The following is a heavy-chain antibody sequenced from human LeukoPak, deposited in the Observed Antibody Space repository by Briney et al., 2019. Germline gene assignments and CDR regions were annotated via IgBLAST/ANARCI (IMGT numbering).Heavy chain of an antibody. V-gene: IGHV3-7*05. Sequence: GGSLRLSCAASGFPFSRYWLSWVRQAPGKGLEWVANIKQDGSEKYYVDSVKGRFTISRDNAKNSLYLQMNSLRVEDTAVYYCARGWELDPWGEATLVTVSS. CDR2: IKQDGSEK. CDR1: GFPFSRYW. J-gene: IGHJ5*02. D-gene: IGHD1-26*01. CDR3: ARGWELDP.